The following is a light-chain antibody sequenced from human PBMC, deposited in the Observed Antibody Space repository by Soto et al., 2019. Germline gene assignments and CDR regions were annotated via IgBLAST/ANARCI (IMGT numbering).Light chain of an antibody. J-gene: IGKJ2*01. Sequence: EIVLTQSPGTLSLSPGERATLSCRASQSVSSNYLAWYQQKPGQAPRLLIYGASSRATGIPDRFSGSGSGTDFTLTISRLEPEDFVVYYCQQYGSSPRYTFGQGTKLEIK. CDR2: GAS. CDR1: QSVSSNY. V-gene: IGKV3-20*01. CDR3: QQYGSSPRYT.